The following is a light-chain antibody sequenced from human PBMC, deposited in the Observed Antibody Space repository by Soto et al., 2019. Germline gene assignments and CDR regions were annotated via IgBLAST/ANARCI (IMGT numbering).Light chain of an antibody. CDR1: QSVRSNF. Sequence: PGARATVSCWASQSVRSNFLAWYQQKPGQAPRLLIYGASNRATGIPDRFSGSGSGTDFTLTITRLEPEDFAMYYCQRYDSFRTFGQGTKVDI. CDR2: GAS. V-gene: IGKV3-20*01. J-gene: IGKJ1*01. CDR3: QRYDSFRT.